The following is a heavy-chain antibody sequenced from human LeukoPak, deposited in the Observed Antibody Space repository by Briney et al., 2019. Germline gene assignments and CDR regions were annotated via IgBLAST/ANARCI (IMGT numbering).Heavy chain of an antibody. CDR2: INHSGST. J-gene: IGHJ4*02. CDR1: GGSFRGYY. D-gene: IGHD5-12*01. CDR3: ARGDNTGYVY. Sequence: SETLSLTCAVYGGSFRGYYWSWIRQPPGKGLEWIGEINHSGSTHYNPSLKSRVTISVDTSKNQFSLKVSSVTAAATAVYYCARGDNTGYVYWGQGTLVTVSS. V-gene: IGHV4-34*01.